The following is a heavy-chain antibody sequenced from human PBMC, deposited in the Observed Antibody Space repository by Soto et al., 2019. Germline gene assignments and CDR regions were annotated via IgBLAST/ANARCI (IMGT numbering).Heavy chain of an antibody. Sequence: EVQLLESGGDLVQPGGSLRLSCTASGFTFSNSVMTWVRQAPGKGLDWVSSITASGDVEAYADSVRARFRISRDNSKNTMSLQMSSLRVDDTAVYYCAKGPSREGYTWGQGTLVTVSS. CDR3: AKGPSREGYT. D-gene: IGHD5-12*01. J-gene: IGHJ5*02. CDR2: ITASGDVE. CDR1: GFTFSNSV. V-gene: IGHV3-23*01.